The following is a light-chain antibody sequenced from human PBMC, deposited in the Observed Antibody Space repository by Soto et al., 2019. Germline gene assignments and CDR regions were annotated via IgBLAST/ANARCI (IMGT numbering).Light chain of an antibody. J-gene: IGKJ2*01. V-gene: IGKV1-6*01. CDR2: AAS. CDR3: LQDFNDPYT. Sequence: AIQMTQSPSSLSGSVGDRVTISCGASQGIRNDLIWYQQKPGKAPKLLIYAASSLQSGVPSRFSGSRSGTDFTLTITSLQPEDFATYYCLQDFNDPYTFGQGTKLEIK. CDR1: QGIRND.